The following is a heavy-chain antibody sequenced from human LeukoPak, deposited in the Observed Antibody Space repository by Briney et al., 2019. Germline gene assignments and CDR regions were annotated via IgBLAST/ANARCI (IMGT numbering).Heavy chain of an antibody. D-gene: IGHD4-17*01. Sequence: GGSLRLSCAASGFTFSRYVMSWVRQAPGKGLEWVSGISGSGDRTYYADSVKGRFTISRDNSKNTLYLQMNSLRVEDSAVYYCAKVLTATSLFNVDYWGQGTLVTVSS. CDR1: GFTFSRYV. CDR3: AKVLTATSLFNVDY. J-gene: IGHJ4*02. V-gene: IGHV3-23*01. CDR2: ISGSGDRT.